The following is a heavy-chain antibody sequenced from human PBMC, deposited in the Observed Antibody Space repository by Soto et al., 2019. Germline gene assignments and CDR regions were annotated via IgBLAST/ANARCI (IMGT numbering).Heavy chain of an antibody. J-gene: IGHJ4*02. D-gene: IGHD3-22*01. CDR2: IIPIFGTA. Sequence: GASVKVSCKASGGTFSSYAISWVRQAPGQGLEWMGGIIPIFGTANYAQKFQGRVTITADESTSTAYMELSSLRSEDTVVYYCAVNYYDSSGYYRFWGQGTLVTVSS. CDR1: GGTFSSYA. V-gene: IGHV1-69*13. CDR3: AVNYYDSSGYYRF.